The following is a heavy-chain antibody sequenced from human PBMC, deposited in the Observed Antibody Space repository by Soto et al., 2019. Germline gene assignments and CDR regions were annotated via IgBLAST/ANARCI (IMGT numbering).Heavy chain of an antibody. V-gene: IGHV4-31*03. CDR1: GGSISSGGYY. CDR2: IYYSGST. CDR3: ARGSGYCGSTSCYDRDYGMDV. Sequence: SETLSLTCTVPGGSISSGGYYWSWIRQHPGKGLEWIGYIYYSGSTYYNPSLKSRVTISVDTSKNQFSLKLSSVTAADTAVYYCARGSGYCGSTSCYDRDYGMDVWGQGTTVTVSS. D-gene: IGHD2-2*01. J-gene: IGHJ6*02.